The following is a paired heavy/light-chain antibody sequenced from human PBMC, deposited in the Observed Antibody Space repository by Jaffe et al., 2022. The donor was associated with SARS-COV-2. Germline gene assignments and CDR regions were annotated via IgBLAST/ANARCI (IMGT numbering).Light chain of an antibody. J-gene: IGKJ3*01. CDR2: GAS. V-gene: IGKV3-20*01. Sequence: EIVLTQSPGTLSLSPGERATLSCRASQSVSSSYLAWYQQKPGQAPRLLIYGASSRATGIPDRFSGSGSGTDFTLTISRLEPEDFAVYYCQQYGSSLRVTFGPGTKVDIK. CDR3: QQYGSSLRVT. CDR1: QSVSSSY.
Heavy chain of an antibody. V-gene: IGHV1-8*01. CDR3: ARASSYSSSWYGVWDNWFDP. CDR1: GYTFTSYD. CDR2: MNPNSGNT. D-gene: IGHD6-13*01. Sequence: QVQLVQSGAEVKKPGASVKVSCKASGYTFTSYDINWVRQATGQGLEWMGWMNPNSGNTGYAQKFQGRVTMTRNTSISTAYMELSSLRSEDTAVYYCARASSYSSSWYGVWDNWFDPWGQGTLVTVSS. J-gene: IGHJ5*02.